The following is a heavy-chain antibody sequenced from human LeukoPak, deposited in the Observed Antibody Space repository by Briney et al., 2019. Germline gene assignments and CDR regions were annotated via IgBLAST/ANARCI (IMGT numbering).Heavy chain of an antibody. D-gene: IGHD6-19*01. CDR2: ICGSGGCT. CDR3: AKTTVGYSSGRYPGWPADC. Sequence: GGSLRLSCEASGFTFNTYGIYWVRQAPGKELEWVSGICGSGGCTYYADSVKGRFTISRDNSKNTVYLQMNGLTADDTAVYYCAKTTVGYSSGRYPGWPADCWGQGTLVTVSS. J-gene: IGHJ4*02. CDR1: GFTFNTYG. V-gene: IGHV3-23*01.